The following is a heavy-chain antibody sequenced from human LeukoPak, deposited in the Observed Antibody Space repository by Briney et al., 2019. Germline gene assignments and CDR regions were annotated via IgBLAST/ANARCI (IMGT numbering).Heavy chain of an antibody. CDR2: IYYSGST. CDR1: GGSISSGDYY. J-gene: IGHJ5*02. CDR3: ARDYCSSTSCYLNWFDP. D-gene: IGHD2-2*01. Sequence: PSQTLSLTCTVSGGSISSGDYYWSWIRQPPGKGLEWIGYIYYSGSTYYNPSLKSRVTISVATSKNQFSLKLSSVTAADTAVYYCARDYCSSTSCYLNWFDPWGQGTLVTVSS. V-gene: IGHV4-30-4*08.